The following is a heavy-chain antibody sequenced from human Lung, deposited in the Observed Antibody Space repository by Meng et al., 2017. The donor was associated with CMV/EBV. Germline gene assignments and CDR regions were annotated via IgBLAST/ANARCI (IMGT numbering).Heavy chain of an antibody. CDR2: ISGSVGNT. CDR1: GFAFRSYA. V-gene: IGHV3-23*01. D-gene: IGHD5-18*01. Sequence: GEXXKISCEASGFAFRSYAMSWVRQAPGKGLEWVSSISGSVGNTYYADSVKGRFTISRDNSGDTLYMQMSSLRAEDTAVYYCAREEAMVGYYTNWFEAWGQGXLVTVSS. J-gene: IGHJ5*02. CDR3: AREEAMVGYYTNWFEA.